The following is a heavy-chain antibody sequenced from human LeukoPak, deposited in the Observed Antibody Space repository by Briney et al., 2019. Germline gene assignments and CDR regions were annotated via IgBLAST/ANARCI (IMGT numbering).Heavy chain of an antibody. CDR2: ISGSGGST. J-gene: IGHJ4*02. CDR1: GFTFTSYA. CDR3: ASRDHAAAGTDY. Sequence: PGGSLRLSCAASGFTFTSYAMNWVRQAPGKGLEWVSAISGSGGSTYYADSVKGRFTISRDNSKNTLYLQMNSLRTEDTAVYYCASRDHAAAGTDYWGQGTLVTVSS. V-gene: IGHV3-23*01. D-gene: IGHD6-13*01.